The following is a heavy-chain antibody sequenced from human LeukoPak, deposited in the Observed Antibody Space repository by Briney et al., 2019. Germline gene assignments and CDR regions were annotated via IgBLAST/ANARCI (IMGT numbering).Heavy chain of an antibody. CDR3: ARGLGAAANNWFDP. Sequence: GGSLRLSSAASGFTFISYSMNGVPQAPGKGLEWGSSISSSISYIYYADSVKGRFTISRDNAKNSLYLQMNSLRAEDTAVYYCARGLGAAANNWFDPWGQGTLVTVSS. D-gene: IGHD6-13*01. CDR1: GFTFISYS. CDR2: ISSSISYI. J-gene: IGHJ5*02. V-gene: IGHV3-21*01.